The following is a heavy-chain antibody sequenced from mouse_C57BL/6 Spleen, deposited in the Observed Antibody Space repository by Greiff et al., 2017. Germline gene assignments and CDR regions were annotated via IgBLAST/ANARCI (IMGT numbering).Heavy chain of an antibody. CDR1: GYTFTDYN. J-gene: IGHJ1*03. Sequence: VQLQQSGPELVKPGASVKISCKASGYTFTDYNMDWVKQSHGKSLEWIGDINPNNGGTIYNQKFKGKATLTVNKSSSTAYMEHRRLTSGDTAVYYCARWRLNWDWYFDVWGTGTTVTVST. CDR3: ARWRLNWDWYFDV. D-gene: IGHD4-1*01. CDR2: INPNNGGT. V-gene: IGHV1-18*01.